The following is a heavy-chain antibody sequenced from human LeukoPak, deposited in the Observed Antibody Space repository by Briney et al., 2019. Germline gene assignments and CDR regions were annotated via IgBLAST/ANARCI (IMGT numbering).Heavy chain of an antibody. Sequence: EASVKVSCKASGGTFSSYAISWVRKAPGQGLEWMGGIIPIFGTANYAQKFQGRVTITADESTSTAYMELSSLRSEDTAVYYCARVRQLVRYYYGMDVWGQGTTVTVSS. CDR1: GGTFSSYA. V-gene: IGHV1-69*13. J-gene: IGHJ6*02. CDR3: ARVRQLVRYYYGMDV. CDR2: IIPIFGTA. D-gene: IGHD6-6*01.